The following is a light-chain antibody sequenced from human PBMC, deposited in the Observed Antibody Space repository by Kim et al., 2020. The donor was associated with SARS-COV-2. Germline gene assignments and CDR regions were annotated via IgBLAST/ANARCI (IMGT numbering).Light chain of an antibody. V-gene: IGKV1-5*03. J-gene: IGKJ1*01. Sequence: DIQMTQSPSTLSASVGDRVTITCRASQSISSWLAWYQQKPGKAPKLLIYKASSFESGVPSRFSGSGSGTEFTLTISSLQPDDFATYYCQQYRSFGQGTKVDIK. CDR2: KAS. CDR3: QQYRS. CDR1: QSISSW.